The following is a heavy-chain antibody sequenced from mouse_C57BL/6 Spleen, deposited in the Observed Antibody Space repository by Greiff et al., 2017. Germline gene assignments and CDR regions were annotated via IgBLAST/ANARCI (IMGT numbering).Heavy chain of an antibody. CDR2: IHPNSGST. CDR3: ARGKGHYYGSSYVYFDY. CDR1: GYTFTSYW. V-gene: IGHV1-64*01. J-gene: IGHJ2*01. Sequence: QVQLQQPGAELVEPGASVKLSCKASGYTFTSYWMHWVKQRPGQGLEWIGMIHPNSGSTNYNEKFKSKATLTVDKSSSTAYMQLSSLTSEDSAVYYCARGKGHYYGSSYVYFDYWGQGTTRTVSS. D-gene: IGHD1-1*01.